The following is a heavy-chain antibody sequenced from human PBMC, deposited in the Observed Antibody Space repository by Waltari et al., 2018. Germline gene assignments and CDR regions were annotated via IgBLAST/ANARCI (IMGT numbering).Heavy chain of an antibody. J-gene: IGHJ4*02. D-gene: IGHD2-15*01. V-gene: IGHV3-23*04. Sequence: EVQLVESGGGLVQPGGSLRLSCAASGFTFSSYAMSWVRQAPGKGLGWGSVISGSGGSTYYADSVKGRFTISRDNSKNTLYLQMNSLRAEDTAVYYCAKGLGDSPPIDYWGQGTLVTVSS. CDR1: GFTFSSYA. CDR2: ISGSGGST. CDR3: AKGLGDSPPIDY.